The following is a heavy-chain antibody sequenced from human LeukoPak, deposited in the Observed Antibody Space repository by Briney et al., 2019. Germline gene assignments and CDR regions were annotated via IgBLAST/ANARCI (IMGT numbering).Heavy chain of an antibody. J-gene: IGHJ6*03. CDR1: GFTFSSYS. CDR2: FTSGSRSI. D-gene: IGHD3-3*01. CDR3: ARVGYDFWSGYYTGDYYMDV. Sequence: GGSLRLSCAASGFTFSSYSMTWVRQAPGKGLEWVSSFTSGSRSIYYADSVKGRFTISRDNAKKSLYLQMNSLRAEDTAIYYCARVGYDFWSGYYTGDYYMDVWGKGTTVTVSS. V-gene: IGHV3-21*01.